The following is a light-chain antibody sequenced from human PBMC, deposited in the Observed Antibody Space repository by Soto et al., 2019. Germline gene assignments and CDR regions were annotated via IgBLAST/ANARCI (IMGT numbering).Light chain of an antibody. CDR2: RNN. J-gene: IGLJ1*01. Sequence: QSVLTQPPSVSAAPGQMVTISCSGSSSSIGSNYASWYQQLPGTAPKLLIYRNNQRPSGVPDRFSGSKSGTSASLAISGLRSEDEADYYCAAWDDSMSGHYVLGTGTKVTVL. V-gene: IGLV1-47*01. CDR3: AAWDDSMSGHYV. CDR1: SSSIGSNY.